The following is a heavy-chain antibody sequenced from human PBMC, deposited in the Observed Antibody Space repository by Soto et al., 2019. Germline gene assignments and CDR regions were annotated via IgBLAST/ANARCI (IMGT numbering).Heavy chain of an antibody. Sequence: SETLSLTCTVSGGSISSGDYYWSWIRQPPGKGLEWIGYIYYSGSTYYNPSLKSRVTISVDTSKNQFSLKLSSVTAADTAVYYCARGSSKVVTPIENHWFDPWGQGTLVTVSS. D-gene: IGHD2-21*02. CDR1: GGSISSGDYY. CDR3: ARGSSKVVTPIENHWFDP. V-gene: IGHV4-30-4*01. J-gene: IGHJ5*02. CDR2: IYYSGST.